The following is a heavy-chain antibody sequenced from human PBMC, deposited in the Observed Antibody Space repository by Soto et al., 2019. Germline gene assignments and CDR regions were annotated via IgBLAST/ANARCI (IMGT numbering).Heavy chain of an antibody. CDR1: GFTFSNSG. V-gene: IGHV3-23*01. Sequence: EVQLLESGGGLVQPGGSLRLSCAGSGFTFSNSGMSWVRQAPGKGLEWVSSISSSGGSTYYADSVKGRFTISRDNSKNTLHLQMNSLRADDTAVYYCAILTPTAGDYWGQGTLVTVSS. D-gene: IGHD4-17*01. CDR3: AILTPTAGDY. CDR2: ISSSGGST. J-gene: IGHJ4*02.